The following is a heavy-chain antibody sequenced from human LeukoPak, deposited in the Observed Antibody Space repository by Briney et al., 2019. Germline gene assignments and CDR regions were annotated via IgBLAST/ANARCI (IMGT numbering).Heavy chain of an antibody. J-gene: IGHJ4*02. V-gene: IGHV5-51*01. Sequence: GESLKISCKGSGYSFTSCWIGWVRQMPGKGLGWMGIIYPGDSDTRYSPSFQGQVTISADKSISTAYLQWSSLKASDTAMYYCARLGSRDYDILTGYYSHFDYWGQGTLVTVSS. CDR1: GYSFTSCW. CDR2: IYPGDSDT. D-gene: IGHD3-9*01. CDR3: ARLGSRDYDILTGYYSHFDY.